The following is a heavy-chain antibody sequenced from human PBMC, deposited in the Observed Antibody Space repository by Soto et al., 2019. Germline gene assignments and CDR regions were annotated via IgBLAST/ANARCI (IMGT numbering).Heavy chain of an antibody. CDR3: ARDLGLRDYYYGMDV. CDR2: INPNSGGT. V-gene: IGHV1-2*04. D-gene: IGHD5-12*01. J-gene: IGHJ6*02. Sequence: GASVKVSCKASGYTFTGYYMHWVRQAPGRGLEWMGWINPNSGGTNYAQKFQGWVTMTRDTSISTAYMELSRLRSDDTAVYYCARDLGLRDYYYGMDVWGQGTTVTVSS. CDR1: GYTFTGYY.